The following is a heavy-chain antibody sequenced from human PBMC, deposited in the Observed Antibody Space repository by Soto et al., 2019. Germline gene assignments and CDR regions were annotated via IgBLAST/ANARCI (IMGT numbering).Heavy chain of an antibody. V-gene: IGHV3-30-3*01. D-gene: IGHD2-2*01. CDR3: ARDVGCSRTDCYLLEGRLGYGLDV. CDR1: AFTFSSYS. J-gene: IGHJ6*02. Sequence: QSGGSLRLSCAASAFTFSSYSIHWVRQAPGKGLEWVAVISFDGTYIYYADSVKGRFTVSRDNSKNTLDLQMNSLRPEDAAVYYCARDVGCSRTDCYLLEGRLGYGLDVWGQGTTVTVSS. CDR2: ISFDGTYI.